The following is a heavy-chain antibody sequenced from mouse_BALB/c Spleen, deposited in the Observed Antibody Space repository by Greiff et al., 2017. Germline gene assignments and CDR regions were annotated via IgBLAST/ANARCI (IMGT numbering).Heavy chain of an antibody. D-gene: IGHD2-1*01. CDR3: ARGGYYCNYEGYFDY. CDR1: GYSFTGYF. V-gene: IGHV1-20*01. J-gene: IGHJ2*01. CDR2: INPYNGDT. Sequence: VQLQQSGPELVKPGASVKISCKASGYSFTGYFMNWVKQSHGKSLEWIGRINPYNGDTFYNQKFKGKAILTVDKSSSTAYMELRSLTSEDSAVYYCARGGYYCNYEGYFDYWGQGTTLTVSS.